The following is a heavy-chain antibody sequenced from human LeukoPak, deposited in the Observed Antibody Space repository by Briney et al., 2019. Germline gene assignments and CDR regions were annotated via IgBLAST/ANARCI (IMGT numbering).Heavy chain of an antibody. Sequence: GGSLRLSCAASRFTFSSYWMHWVRQAPGKGLVWVSRINSDGSRTSYADSVKGRFTISRDNAKNTLYLQMNSLRAEDTAVYYCARGEVYYYDSSGYYYYYYYMDVWGKGTTVTVSS. CDR1: RFTFSSYW. V-gene: IGHV3-74*01. D-gene: IGHD3-22*01. CDR2: INSDGSRT. CDR3: ARGEVYYYDSSGYYYYYYYMDV. J-gene: IGHJ6*03.